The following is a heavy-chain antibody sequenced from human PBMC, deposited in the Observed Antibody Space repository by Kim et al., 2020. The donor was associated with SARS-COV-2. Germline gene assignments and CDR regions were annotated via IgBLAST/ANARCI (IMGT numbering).Heavy chain of an antibody. V-gene: IGHV3-23*01. CDR1: GFTFSSYA. Sequence: LSLTCAASGFTFSSYAMSWVRQAPGKGLEWVSAISGSGGSTYYADSVKGRFTISRDNSKNTLYLQMNSLRAEDTAVYYCAKASHYDFWSGYPYYFDYWGQGTLVTVSS. CDR2: ISGSGGST. CDR3: AKASHYDFWSGYPYYFDY. J-gene: IGHJ4*02. D-gene: IGHD3-3*01.